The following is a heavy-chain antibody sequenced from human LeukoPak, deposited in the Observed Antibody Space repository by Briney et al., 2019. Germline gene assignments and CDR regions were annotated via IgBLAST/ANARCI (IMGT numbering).Heavy chain of an antibody. CDR1: GFTFSSYS. CDR2: ISSSSSYI. D-gene: IGHD3-3*01. CDR3: ARDQFYYDFWNGYHSPRKTYQDY. Sequence: GGSLRLSCAASGFTFSSYSMNWVRQAPGKGLEWVSSISSSSSYIYYADSVKGRFTISRDNAKNSLYLQMNSLRAEDTAVYYCARDQFYYDFWNGYHSPRKTYQDYWGQGTLVTVSS. J-gene: IGHJ4*02. V-gene: IGHV3-21*01.